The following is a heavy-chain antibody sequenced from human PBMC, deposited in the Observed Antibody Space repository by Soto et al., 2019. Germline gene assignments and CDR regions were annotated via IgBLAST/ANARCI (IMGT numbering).Heavy chain of an antibody. CDR3: AKEGNGGSSLDS. Sequence: GGSLRLSCETSGFKFDDYMMHWVRRAPGKGLEWISLISWDGGRIDYADSIKGRFTVSRDNSKTSLYLHMHSLTSDDTAFYFCAKEGNGGSSLDSWGQGTLVTVSS. CDR1: GFKFDDYM. V-gene: IGHV3-43*01. D-gene: IGHD2-15*01. CDR2: ISWDGGRI. J-gene: IGHJ5*01.